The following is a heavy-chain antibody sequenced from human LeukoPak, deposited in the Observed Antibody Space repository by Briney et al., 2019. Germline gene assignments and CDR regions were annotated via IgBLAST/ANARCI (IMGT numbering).Heavy chain of an antibody. CDR1: GGTFSSYA. Sequence: SVKVSCKASGGTFSSYAISWVRQAPGQGLEWMGGIIPIFGTANYAQKFQGRVTITADKSTSTAYMELSSLRSEDTAVYYCAKGSRSIAVDNLCDYWGQGSLVTVSS. V-gene: IGHV1-69*06. CDR3: AKGSRSIAVDNLCDY. J-gene: IGHJ4*02. D-gene: IGHD6-19*01. CDR2: IIPIFGTA.